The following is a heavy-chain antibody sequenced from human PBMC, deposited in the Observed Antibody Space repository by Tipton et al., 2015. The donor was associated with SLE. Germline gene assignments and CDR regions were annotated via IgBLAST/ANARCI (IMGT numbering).Heavy chain of an antibody. J-gene: IGHJ5*02. Sequence: TLSLTCTVSGGSISSGSYYWSWIRQPAGKGLEWIGHIYTSGSTNYNPSLKSRVTISVDTSKNQFSLKLSSVTAADTALYYCARGTNYDSSGYYVSWFDPWGQGTLVTVSS. CDR2: IYTSGST. CDR1: GGSISSGSYY. D-gene: IGHD3-22*01. CDR3: ARGTNYDSSGYYVSWFDP. V-gene: IGHV4-61*09.